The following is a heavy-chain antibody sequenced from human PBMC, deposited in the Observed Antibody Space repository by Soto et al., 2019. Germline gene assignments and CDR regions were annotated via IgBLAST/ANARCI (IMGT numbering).Heavy chain of an antibody. V-gene: IGHV1-69*08. CDR2: IIPIFGIA. J-gene: IGHJ6*04. D-gene: IGHD2-2*01. CDR1: GGTFSRYS. CDR3: AREDGDGETGLLPAAIAEMDV. Sequence: QVQLVQSGAEVKKPGSSVKVSCKASGGTFSRYSITWVRQAPGHGLEWIGRIIPIFGIASYAQKFQGRVTIPADEPMSKAYMGRSSLESDDTAVYYCAREDGDGETGLLPAAIAEMDVWGKGTTVTVSS.